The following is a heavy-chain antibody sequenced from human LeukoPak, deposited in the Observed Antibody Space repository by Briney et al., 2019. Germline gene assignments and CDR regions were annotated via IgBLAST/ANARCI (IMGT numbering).Heavy chain of an antibody. CDR2: FDPEDGET. Sequence: ASVKVSCKVSGYTLTELSMHWVRQAPGKGLEWMGGFDPEDGETIYAQKFQGRVTMTEDTSTDTAYMELSSLRSEDTAVYYCATDGSGFGMVRGVMGYYYMDVWGKGTTVTVSS. V-gene: IGHV1-24*01. J-gene: IGHJ6*03. D-gene: IGHD3-10*01. CDR1: GYTLTELS. CDR3: ATDGSGFGMVRGVMGYYYMDV.